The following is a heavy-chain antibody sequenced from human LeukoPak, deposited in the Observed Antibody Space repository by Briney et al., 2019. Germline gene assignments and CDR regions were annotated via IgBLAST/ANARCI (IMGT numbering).Heavy chain of an antibody. V-gene: IGHV4-34*01. CDR2: INRSGST. D-gene: IGHD6-19*01. CDR1: SGSFSGYF. CDR3: ARDVSSSGSYFDY. Sequence: SETLSLTCVVYSGSFSGYFWSWIRQAPGKGLEWIGEINRSGSTNYNPSLKSRVTISVDTSKNQFSLKLSSVTAADTAVYYCARDVSSSGSYFDYWGQGTLVTVSS. J-gene: IGHJ4*02.